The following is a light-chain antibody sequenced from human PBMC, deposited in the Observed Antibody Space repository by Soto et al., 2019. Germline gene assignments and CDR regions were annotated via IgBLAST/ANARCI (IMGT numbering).Light chain of an antibody. CDR1: SSDIGGYKY. J-gene: IGLJ2*01. CDR2: DVT. CDR3: SSYTNSGALVV. Sequence: QLVLTQPASVSGSPGQSITISCTGTSSDIGGYKYVSWYQQHPGKAPKLMIYDVTNRPSGVSNRFSGSKSGNTASLTISGLQAEDEADYYCSSYTNSGALVVFGGGTKLTVL. V-gene: IGLV2-14*01.